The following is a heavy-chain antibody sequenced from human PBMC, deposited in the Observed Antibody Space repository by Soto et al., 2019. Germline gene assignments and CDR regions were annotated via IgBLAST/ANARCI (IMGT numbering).Heavy chain of an antibody. Sequence: QVQLVESGGGVVQPGRSLRLSCAASGFTFSSYGTHWVRQAPGKGLEWVAVISYDGHNTYYADSMKGRFTVSRDNSKNTLFLQMNSLRAEDTAVYYCAKDRSYSDSWPSGPFDYWGQGTLVTVSS. CDR2: ISYDGHNT. V-gene: IGHV3-30*18. CDR1: GFTFSSYG. J-gene: IGHJ4*02. CDR3: AKDRSYSDSWPSGPFDY. D-gene: IGHD6-13*01.